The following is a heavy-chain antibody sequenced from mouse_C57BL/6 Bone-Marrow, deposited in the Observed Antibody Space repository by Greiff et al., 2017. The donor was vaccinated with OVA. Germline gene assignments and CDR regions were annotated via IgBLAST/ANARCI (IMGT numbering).Heavy chain of an antibody. Sequence: QVQLQQPGAELVKPGASVKMSCKASGYTFTSYWITWVKQRPGQGLEWIGDIYPGSGSTNYNEKFKSKATLTVDTSSSTAYMQLSSLTSEDSAVYYCARSYYDYDPSFAYWGQGTLVTVSA. J-gene: IGHJ3*01. D-gene: IGHD2-4*01. CDR2: IYPGSGST. CDR1: GYTFTSYW. V-gene: IGHV1-55*01. CDR3: ARSYYDYDPSFAY.